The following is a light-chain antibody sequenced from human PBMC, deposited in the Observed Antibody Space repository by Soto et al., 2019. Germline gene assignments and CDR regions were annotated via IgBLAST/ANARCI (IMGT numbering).Light chain of an antibody. CDR1: QSINNW. J-gene: IGKJ1*01. CDR3: QQYNTYSPPWT. Sequence: DIQMTQSPSTLSASIGDRVTITCRASQSINNWLAWYQQRPGKAPNLLIYDASSLEGGVPSRFSGSGSGTEFPLTISSLQRDDFATYYCQQYNTYSPPWTFGQGTKVEFK. CDR2: DAS. V-gene: IGKV1-5*01.